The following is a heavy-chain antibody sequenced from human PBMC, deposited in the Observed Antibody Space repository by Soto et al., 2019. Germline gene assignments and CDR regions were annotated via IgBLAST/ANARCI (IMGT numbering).Heavy chain of an antibody. D-gene: IGHD2-2*01. Sequence: SVKVSCKASRVAFNKFIVTWVRQAPGLGLEWVGGIIPVFGTANYAQKFQGRVTITADESTSTSYMEVNNLRSEDTAVYYCAKVRYSSPMGYYYGMDVWGQGTTVTVPS. CDR1: RVAFNKFI. CDR2: IIPVFGTA. J-gene: IGHJ6*02. V-gene: IGHV1-69*13. CDR3: AKVRYSSPMGYYYGMDV.